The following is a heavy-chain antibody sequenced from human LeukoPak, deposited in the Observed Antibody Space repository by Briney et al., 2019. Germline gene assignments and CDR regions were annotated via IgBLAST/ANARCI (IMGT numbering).Heavy chain of an antibody. CDR1: DSSISSYY. CDR2: IYYGGNT. J-gene: IGHJ4*02. D-gene: IGHD6-13*01. Sequence: PSETLSLTCTVSDSSISSYYWTWLRQPPGKGLEWIGYIYYGGNTNYNPFTNYNPSLKSRVTISVDTSKNQFSLKLSSVTAADTAVYYCARQSSRSYGVDYWGQGTLVTVSS. CDR3: ARQSSRSYGVDY. V-gene: IGHV4-59*08.